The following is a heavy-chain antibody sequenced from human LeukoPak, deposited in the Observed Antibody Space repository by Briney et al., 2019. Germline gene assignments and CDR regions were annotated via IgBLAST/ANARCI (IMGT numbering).Heavy chain of an antibody. V-gene: IGHV4-34*01. CDR2: IKYSGST. CDR3: ARRPTGIDY. D-gene: IGHD4-17*01. J-gene: IGHJ4*02. CDR1: GGSISSSY. Sequence: KASETLSLTCAVSGGSISSSYWSWIRQPPGKGLEWIGEIKYSGSTTYNPSLKSRVTISADTSKNQFSLKLSSVTAADTAVYYCARRPTGIDYWGQGTLVTVSS.